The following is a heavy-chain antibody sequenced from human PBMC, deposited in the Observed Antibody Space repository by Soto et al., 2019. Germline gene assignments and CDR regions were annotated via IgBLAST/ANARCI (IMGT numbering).Heavy chain of an antibody. V-gene: IGHV3-7*04. J-gene: IGHJ4*02. CDR1: GFTFSSYW. CDR3: ARDPSSTSCYVDY. Sequence: EVQLVESGGGLVQPGGSLRLSCAASGFTFSSYWMSWVRQAPGKGLEWVANIKQDGSEKYYVDSVKGRFTISRDNAKNSLYLQMNSLRAEDTAVYYCARDPSSTSCYVDYWGQGTLVTVSS. D-gene: IGHD2-2*01. CDR2: IKQDGSEK.